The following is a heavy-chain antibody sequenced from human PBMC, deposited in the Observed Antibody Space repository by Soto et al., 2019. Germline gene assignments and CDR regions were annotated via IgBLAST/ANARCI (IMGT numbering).Heavy chain of an antibody. CDR2: IDPSDSYT. V-gene: IGHV5-10-1*01. J-gene: IGHJ6*02. Sequence: GESLKISCKGSGYSFTSYWISWVRQMPGKGLEWMGRIDPSDSYTNYSPSFQGHVTISADKSISTAYLQWSSLKASDTAIYYCARHGSTYYYDSSGSGMDVWGQGTTVTVSS. CDR3: ARHGSTYYYDSSGSGMDV. CDR1: GYSFTSYW. D-gene: IGHD3-22*01.